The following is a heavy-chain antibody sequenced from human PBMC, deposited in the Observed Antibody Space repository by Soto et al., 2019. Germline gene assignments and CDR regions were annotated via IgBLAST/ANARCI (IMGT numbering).Heavy chain of an antibody. CDR3: ARDQVGYCTNGVCYRNYYYYDGMDV. CDR1: GGSVSSGSYY. Sequence: SETLSLTCTVSGGSVSSGSYYWSWIRQPPGKGLEWIGYIYYSGSTNYNPSLKSRVTISVDTSKNQFSLKLSSVTAADTAVYYCARDQVGYCTNGVCYRNYYYYDGMDVWGQGTTVTVSS. J-gene: IGHJ6*02. D-gene: IGHD2-8*01. V-gene: IGHV4-61*01. CDR2: IYYSGST.